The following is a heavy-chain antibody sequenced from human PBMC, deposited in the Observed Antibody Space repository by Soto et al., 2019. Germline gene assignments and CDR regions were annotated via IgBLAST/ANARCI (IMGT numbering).Heavy chain of an antibody. J-gene: IGHJ4*02. Sequence: PSETLSLTCTVSGGSISSSSYYWGWIRQPPGKGLEWIGSIYYSGSTYYNPSLKSRVTISVDTSKNQFSLKLSSVTAADTAVYYCARQGKGTQRWLQLERFDYWGQGTLVTVSS. CDR1: GGSISSSSYY. V-gene: IGHV4-39*01. CDR2: IYYSGST. CDR3: ARQGKGTQRWLQLERFDY. D-gene: IGHD5-12*01.